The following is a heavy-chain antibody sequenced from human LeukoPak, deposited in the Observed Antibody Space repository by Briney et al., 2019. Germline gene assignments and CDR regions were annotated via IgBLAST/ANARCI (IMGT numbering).Heavy chain of an antibody. CDR1: GYTFTSYD. J-gene: IGHJ3*02. D-gene: IGHD2-2*02. Sequence: EASVKVSCKASGYTFTSYDINWVRQATGQGLEWMGWMNPNSGNTGYAQKFQGRVTITGNASISTAYMELSSLRSEDTAVYYCAVYCSSTSCYRTPDAFDIWGQGTMVTVSS. V-gene: IGHV1-8*03. CDR3: AVYCSSTSCYRTPDAFDI. CDR2: MNPNSGNT.